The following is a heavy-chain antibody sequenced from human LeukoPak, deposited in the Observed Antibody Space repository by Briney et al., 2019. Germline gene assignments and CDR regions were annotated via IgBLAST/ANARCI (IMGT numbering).Heavy chain of an antibody. J-gene: IGHJ4*02. V-gene: IGHV3-23*01. D-gene: IGHD6-25*01. CDR2: ITGSGYNT. CDR1: GFTFSSYA. Sequence: GGSLRLSCAASGFTFSSYAMSWVRQAPGTGLEWVSAITGSGYNTYYTDSVKGRFTISRDNSKNTLYLQMNSLRAEDTAVYYCAKKMSATNSREFDYWGQRSMVTVSS. CDR3: AKKMSATNSREFDY.